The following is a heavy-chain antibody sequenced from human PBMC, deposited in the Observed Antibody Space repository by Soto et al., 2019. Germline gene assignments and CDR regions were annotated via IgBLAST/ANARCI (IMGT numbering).Heavy chain of an antibody. J-gene: IGHJ4*02. D-gene: IGHD3-10*01. V-gene: IGHV3-30*18. CDR2: ISYEGGNA. CDR3: AKDGEAGRGTGPEY. Sequence: PGGSLRLSCAASGFTFSSFGMHWVRQAPGKGLEWLSVISYEGGNASYAASVQGRFIISRDNSKKILYLQMNSLRSDDTAVYYRAKDGEAGRGTGPEYWGQGTLVTVSS. CDR1: GFTFSSFG.